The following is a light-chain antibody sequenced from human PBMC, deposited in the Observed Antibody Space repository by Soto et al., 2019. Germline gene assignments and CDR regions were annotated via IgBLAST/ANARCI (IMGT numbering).Light chain of an antibody. CDR2: GNG. CDR3: QSYDSSLSGSEV. J-gene: IGLJ1*01. Sequence: QSALPQPPAVSGAPGQRITISCTGSSSNIGAGHDVHGYQQLPGTAPKLLIYGNGNRPSGVPDRFSGSKSGTSASLAIAGLQADDEADYYCQSYDSSLSGSEVFGTGTKVTVL. V-gene: IGLV1-40*01. CDR1: SSNIGAGHD.